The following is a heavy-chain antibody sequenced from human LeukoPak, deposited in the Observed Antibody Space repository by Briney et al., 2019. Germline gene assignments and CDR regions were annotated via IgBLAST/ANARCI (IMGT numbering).Heavy chain of an antibody. Sequence: GGSLRLSCAASGFTFSNYGMHWVRQAPGKGLEWVAFIRYDGSNKYYADSVKGRFTISRDNSKNTLYLQMNSLRAEDTAVYYCARDTYYESTGYYFSDYWGQGTLVTVSS. D-gene: IGHD3-22*01. J-gene: IGHJ4*02. CDR3: ARDTYYESTGYYFSDY. CDR1: GFTFSNYG. CDR2: IRYDGSNK. V-gene: IGHV3-30*02.